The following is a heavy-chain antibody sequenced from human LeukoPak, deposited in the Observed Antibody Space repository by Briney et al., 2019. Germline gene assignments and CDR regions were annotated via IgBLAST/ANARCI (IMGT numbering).Heavy chain of an antibody. CDR3: ASGPVPAAYMDV. V-gene: IGHV3-30-3*01. J-gene: IGHJ6*03. CDR1: GFTFSSYA. Sequence: PGGSLRLSCAASGFTFSSYAMHWVRRAPGKGLEWVAVISYDGSNKYYADSVKGRFTISRDNSKNTLYLQMNSLRPEDTAVYYCASGPVPAAYMDVWGKGTTVTVSS. CDR2: ISYDGSNK. D-gene: IGHD2-2*01.